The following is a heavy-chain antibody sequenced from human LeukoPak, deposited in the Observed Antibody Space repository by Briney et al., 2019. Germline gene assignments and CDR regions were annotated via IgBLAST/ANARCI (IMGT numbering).Heavy chain of an antibody. J-gene: IGHJ4*02. D-gene: IGHD6-13*01. CDR3: ATASWYYYSIDY. V-gene: IGHV1-24*01. CDR1: GYTLTELS. Sequence: ASVKVSCKVSGYTLTELSMHWVRQAPGKGLEWMGGFDPEDGETIYAQKFQGRVTMTEDTPTDTAYMELSSLRSEDTAVYYCATASWYYYSIDYWGQGTLVTVSS. CDR2: FDPEDGET.